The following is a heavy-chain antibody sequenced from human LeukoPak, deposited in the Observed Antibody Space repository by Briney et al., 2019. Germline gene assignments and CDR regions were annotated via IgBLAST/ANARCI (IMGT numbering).Heavy chain of an antibody. V-gene: IGHV5-51*01. Sequence: GESLKTSCKGSGYSFTSYWIGWVRQVPGKGLEWMGIIYPGDSDARYSPSFQGQVTISADKCISTAYLQWSSLKASDTAMYYCARRRTWGPAMVTFSRGGYFDYWGQGTLVTVSS. CDR2: IYPGDSDA. J-gene: IGHJ4*02. D-gene: IGHD5-18*01. CDR3: ARRRTWGPAMVTFSRGGYFDY. CDR1: GYSFTSYW.